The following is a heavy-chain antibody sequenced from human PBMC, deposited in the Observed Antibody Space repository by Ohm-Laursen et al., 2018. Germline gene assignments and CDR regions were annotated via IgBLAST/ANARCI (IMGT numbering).Heavy chain of an antibody. CDR3: VGGYITVFHY. J-gene: IGHJ4*02. CDR1: RFTFDDYA. CDR2: INGDGTIT. D-gene: IGHD5-12*01. Sequence: SLRLSCAASRFTFDDYAMHWVRQAPGRGLVWVSRINGDGTITNYADSVKGRFTITRDNAKNTVNLEMSSLRAEDTALYYCVGGYITVFHYWGQGTLLSVSS. V-gene: IGHV3-74*01.